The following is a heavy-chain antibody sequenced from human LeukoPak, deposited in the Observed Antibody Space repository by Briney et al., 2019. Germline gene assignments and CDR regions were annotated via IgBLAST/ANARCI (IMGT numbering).Heavy chain of an antibody. V-gene: IGHV4-39*02. CDR2: VYYGRSP. J-gene: IGHJ4*02. Sequence: SETLSLTCTVSGDSISRSTYYWAWIRQPPGKGLEWIGSVYYGRSPYFNPSLESRATISVDTSKNHFSLKMSSVTAADTAVYYCARSSGTGTFSYWGQGALVTVSS. CDR1: GDSISRSTYY. CDR3: ARSSGTGTFSY. D-gene: IGHD6-25*01.